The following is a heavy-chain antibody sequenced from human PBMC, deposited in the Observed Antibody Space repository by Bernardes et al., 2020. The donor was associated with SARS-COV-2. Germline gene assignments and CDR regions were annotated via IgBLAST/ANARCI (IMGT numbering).Heavy chain of an antibody. CDR2: INAGNGNT. J-gene: IGHJ6*02. V-gene: IGHV1-3*01. CDR1: GYTFTSYA. Sequence: ASVKVSCKASGYTFTSYAMHWVRQAPGQRLEWMGWINAGNGNTTYSQKFQGRVTITRDTSASTAYMELSSLRSEDTAVYYCARDRTAYYYYGMDVWGQGTTVTGSS. CDR3: ARDRTAYYYYGMDV.